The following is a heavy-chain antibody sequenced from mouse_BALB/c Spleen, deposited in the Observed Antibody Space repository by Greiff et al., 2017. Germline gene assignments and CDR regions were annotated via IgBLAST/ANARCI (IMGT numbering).Heavy chain of an antibody. CDR1: GFTFSSYT. V-gene: IGHV5-12-2*01. CDR2: ISNGGGST. Sequence: VQLKQSGGGLVQPGGSLKLSCAASGFTFSSYTMSWVRQTPEKRLEWVAYISNGGGSTYYPDTVKGRFTISRDNAKNTLYLQMSSLKTEDTAMYYCARQNYDAMDYWGQGTSVTVSS. J-gene: IGHJ4*01. CDR3: ARQNYDAMDY.